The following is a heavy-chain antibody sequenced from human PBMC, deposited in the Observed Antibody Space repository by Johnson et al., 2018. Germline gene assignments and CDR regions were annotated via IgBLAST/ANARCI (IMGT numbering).Heavy chain of an antibody. CDR3: AKNPDSYYYFYYMDV. V-gene: IGHV3-30*18. CDR1: GFTFSSYG. J-gene: IGHJ6*03. D-gene: IGHD1-14*01. Sequence: QVQLVESGGGVVQPGRSXRLSCAASGFTFSSYGMHWVRLAPGKGLEWVALISYAGSNKYYADSVKGRFTISRDNSKNTLYLQLSSLRTEDTAVYYCAKNPDSYYYFYYMDVWGKGTTVTVSS. CDR2: ISYAGSNK.